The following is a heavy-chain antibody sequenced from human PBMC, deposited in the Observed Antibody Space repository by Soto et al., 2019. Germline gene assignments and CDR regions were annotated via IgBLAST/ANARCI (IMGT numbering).Heavy chain of an antibody. CDR1: GYTFTSYG. V-gene: IGHV1-18*01. Sequence: ASVKVSCKASGYTFTSYGISWVRQAPGQGLEWMGWISAYNGNTNYAQKLQGRVTMTTDTSTSTAYMELRSLRSDDTAVYYCARAGITIFGVVIRDDAFDIWGQGTRVTVS. D-gene: IGHD3-3*01. CDR2: ISAYNGNT. J-gene: IGHJ3*02. CDR3: ARAGITIFGVVIRDDAFDI.